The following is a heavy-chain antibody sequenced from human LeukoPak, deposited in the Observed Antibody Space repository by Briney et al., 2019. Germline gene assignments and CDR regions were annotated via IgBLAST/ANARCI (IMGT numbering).Heavy chain of an antibody. J-gene: IGHJ2*01. CDR2: IYSGGST. V-gene: IGHV3-53*04. CDR1: GFTVSSNY. D-gene: IGHD6-13*01. CDR3: AREAYYSSSWDPRYFDL. Sequence: GGSLRLSCAASGFTVSSNYMSWVRQAPGKGLEWVSVIYSGGSTHYADSVKGRFTISRHNSKNTLYLQMNSLRAEDTAVYYCAREAYYSSSWDPRYFDLWGRGTLVTVSS.